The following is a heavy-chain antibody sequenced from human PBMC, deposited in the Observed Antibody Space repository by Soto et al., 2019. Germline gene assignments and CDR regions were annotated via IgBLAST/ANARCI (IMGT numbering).Heavy chain of an antibody. V-gene: IGHV1-69*06. CDR3: ARELPPRYAYNWFDP. D-gene: IGHD3-9*01. J-gene: IGHJ5*02. Sequence: VKVSCKASGGTFSSYAISWVRQAPGQGLEWMGGIIPIFGTANYAQKFQGRVTITADKSTSTAYMELSSLRSEDTAVYYCARELPPRYAYNWFDPWGQGTLVTVSS. CDR2: IIPIFGTA. CDR1: GGTFSSYA.